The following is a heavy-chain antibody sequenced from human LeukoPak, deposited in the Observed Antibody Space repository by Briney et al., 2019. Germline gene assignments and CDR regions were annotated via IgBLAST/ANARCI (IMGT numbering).Heavy chain of an antibody. D-gene: IGHD2-2*01. Sequence: PSQTLSLTCTVSGGSISSGGYYWSWIRQPPGKGLEWIGYIYHSGSTYYNPSLKSRVTISVDRSKNQFSLKLSSVTAADTAVYYCARGKRYCSSTSCPRSAFDIWGQGTMVTVSS. CDR2: IYHSGST. J-gene: IGHJ3*02. V-gene: IGHV4-30-2*01. CDR1: GGSISSGGYY. CDR3: ARGKRYCSSTSCPRSAFDI.